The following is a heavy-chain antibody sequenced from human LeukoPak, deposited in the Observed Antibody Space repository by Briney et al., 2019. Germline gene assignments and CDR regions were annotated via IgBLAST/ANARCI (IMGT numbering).Heavy chain of an antibody. V-gene: IGHV1-18*01. D-gene: IGHD3-9*01. Sequence: ASVKVSCKASGYTFTSYAMHWVRQAPGQRLEWMGWISAYNGNTNYAQKLQGRVTMTTDTSTSTAYMELRSLRSDDTAVYYCARNDDEYYDILTGYSWIDYWGQGTLVTVSS. J-gene: IGHJ4*02. CDR1: GYTFTSYA. CDR3: ARNDDEYYDILTGYSWIDY. CDR2: ISAYNGNT.